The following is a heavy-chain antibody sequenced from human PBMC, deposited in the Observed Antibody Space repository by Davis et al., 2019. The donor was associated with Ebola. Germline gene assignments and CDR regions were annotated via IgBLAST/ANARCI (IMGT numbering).Heavy chain of an antibody. J-gene: IGHJ5*02. CDR2: IYSGGST. CDR1: GFTVSSNY. Sequence: GESLKISCAASGFTVSSNYMSWVRQAPGKGLEWVSVIYSGGSTYYADSVKGRFTISRHNSKNTLYLQMNSLRAEDTAVYYCARIHCSSTSCYRGGWFDPWGQGTLVTVSS. D-gene: IGHD2-2*02. V-gene: IGHV3-53*04. CDR3: ARIHCSSTSCYRGGWFDP.